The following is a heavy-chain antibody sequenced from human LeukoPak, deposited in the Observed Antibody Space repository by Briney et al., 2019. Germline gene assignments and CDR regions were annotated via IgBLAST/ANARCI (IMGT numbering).Heavy chain of an antibody. J-gene: IGHJ2*01. CDR3: ARDGYSSGWYVEWYFDL. CDR2: INSDGSNT. Sequence: GGSLRLSCAASGFTFRGYWMHWVRQAPGKGLVWVSRINSDGSNTSYADSVKGRFTISRDNAKNTLYLQMGSLRAEDMAVYYCARDGYSSGWYVEWYFDLWGRGTLVTVSS. CDR1: GFTFRGYW. D-gene: IGHD6-19*01. V-gene: IGHV3-74*01.